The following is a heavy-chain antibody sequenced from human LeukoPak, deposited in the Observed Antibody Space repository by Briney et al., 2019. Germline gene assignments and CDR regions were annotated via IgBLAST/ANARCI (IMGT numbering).Heavy chain of an antibody. D-gene: IGHD2-2*01. CDR1: GFTFTDEY. J-gene: IGHJ4*02. V-gene: IGHV1-2*02. Sequence: ASVKVSCKASGFTFTDEYIHWVRQAPGQGLEWMGWINPYSGAINYAQKFQGRVTLTRDTSISTAYMELSRLTSGDTAVYYCAGDPKSQPLLDYWGQGTLVTVSS. CDR3: AGDPKSQPLLDY. CDR2: INPYSGAI.